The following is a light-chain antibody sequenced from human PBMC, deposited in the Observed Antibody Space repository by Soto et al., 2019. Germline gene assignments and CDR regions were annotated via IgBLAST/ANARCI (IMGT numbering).Light chain of an antibody. Sequence: DIQVIQSPSSLSASVGDRVNITCRASLRISRSLHWYQQRPGKAPNLLIYTASTLQSGVPSRFSGSGSGTDFTLTISSLQAEDVAVYYCQQYLDIPRTFGQGTKVDIK. J-gene: IGKJ1*01. CDR3: QQYLDIPRT. CDR2: TAS. CDR1: LRISRS. V-gene: IGKV1-39*01.